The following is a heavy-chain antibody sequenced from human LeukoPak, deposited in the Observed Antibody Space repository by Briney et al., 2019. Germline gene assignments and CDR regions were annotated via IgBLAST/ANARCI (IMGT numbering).Heavy chain of an antibody. J-gene: IGHJ4*02. D-gene: IGHD3-3*01. V-gene: IGHV1-69*05. CDR2: IIPIFGTA. CDR3: ARDFGTIFGVGRTQTIDY. Sequence: SVKVSCKASGGTFSSYAISWVRQAPGQGLEWMGGIIPIFGTANYAQKFQGRVTITTDESTSTAYMELSSLRSEDTAVYYCARDFGTIFGVGRTQTIDYWGQGTLVTVSS. CDR1: GGTFSSYA.